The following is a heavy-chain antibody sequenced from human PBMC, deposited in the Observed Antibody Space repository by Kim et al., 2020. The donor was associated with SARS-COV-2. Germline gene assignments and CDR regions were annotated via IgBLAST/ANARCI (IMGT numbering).Heavy chain of an antibody. D-gene: IGHD3-22*01. CDR2: ISYDGSNK. CDR1: GFTFSSYA. V-gene: IGHV3-30-3*01. CDR3: ARGQTQTYDSSGYYYVHLATDY. Sequence: GGSLRLSCAASGFTFSSYAMHWVRQAPGKGLEWVVVISYDGSNKYYADSVKGRFTISRDNSKNTLYLQMNSLRAEDTAVYYCARGQTQTYDSSGYYYVHLATDYWGQGTLVTVSS. J-gene: IGHJ4*02.